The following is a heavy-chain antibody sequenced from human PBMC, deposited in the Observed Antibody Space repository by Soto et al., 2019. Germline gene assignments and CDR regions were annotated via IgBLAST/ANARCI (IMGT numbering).Heavy chain of an antibody. CDR2: IWYDGSNK. V-gene: IGHV3-33*01. Sequence: GGSLRLSCAASGFTFSSYGMHWVRQAPGKGLEWVAVIWYDGSNKYYADSVKGRFTISRDNSKNTLYLQMNSLRAEDTAVYYCARDIAFGESPLSWFDPWGQGTLVTVSS. CDR3: ARDIAFGESPLSWFDP. J-gene: IGHJ5*02. D-gene: IGHD3-10*01. CDR1: GFTFSSYG.